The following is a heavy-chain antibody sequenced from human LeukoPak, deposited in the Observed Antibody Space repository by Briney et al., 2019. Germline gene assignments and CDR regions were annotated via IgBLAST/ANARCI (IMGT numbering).Heavy chain of an antibody. CDR2: LYYSGST. Sequence: PSETLSLTCAVSGGSINNNYWSWIRHPPGKGLEWIGYLYYSGSTIYNPSLKSRVTISVDTSKNQFSLRLSSVTAADTAIYYCARSSNSWYPFDIWGQGTMVTVSS. J-gene: IGHJ3*02. CDR3: ARSSNSWYPFDI. V-gene: IGHV4-59*01. D-gene: IGHD6-13*01. CDR1: GGSINNNY.